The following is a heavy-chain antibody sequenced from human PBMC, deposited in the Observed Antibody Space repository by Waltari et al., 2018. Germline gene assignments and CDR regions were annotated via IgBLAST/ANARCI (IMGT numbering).Heavy chain of an antibody. Sequence: QVQLVQSGAEVKKPGASVKVSCKASGYTFTGYYMHWVRQAPGQGLEWMGWSTPTSGGTNHAQKCQGRVTMTRDTSISTAYMELSRLRSDATAVYYCARDGEGWWFGPWGQGTLVTVSS. V-gene: IGHV1-2*02. CDR3: ARDGEGWWFGP. J-gene: IGHJ5*02. CDR2: STPTSGGT. CDR1: GYTFTGYY.